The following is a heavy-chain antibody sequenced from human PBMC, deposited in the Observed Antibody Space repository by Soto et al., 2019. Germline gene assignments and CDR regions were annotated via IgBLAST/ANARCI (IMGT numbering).Heavy chain of an antibody. CDR1: RFTFSSYA. D-gene: IGHD3-9*01. Sequence: EVQLLESGGGLVQPGGSLRVSCAASRFTFSSYAMSWVRQAPGKGLEWVSGIRGDGGSTYYADSVKGRFTISRYNSKNTLSLQMNSLRAEDTAVYYCAKVWDYDSLTGYYTAAFDIWGQGTRVTVSS. CDR3: AKVWDYDSLTGYYTAAFDI. CDR2: IRGDGGST. J-gene: IGHJ3*02. V-gene: IGHV3-23*01.